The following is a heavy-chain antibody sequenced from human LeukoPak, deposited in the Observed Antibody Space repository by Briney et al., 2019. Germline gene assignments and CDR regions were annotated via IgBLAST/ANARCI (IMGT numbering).Heavy chain of an antibody. CDR3: ARQPLHYYDSSGYYSHFDY. V-gene: IGHV1-18*01. J-gene: IGHJ4*02. Sequence: ASVKVSCKASGYTFTSYGISWARQAPGQGLEWMGWISAYNGNTNYAQKLQGRVTMTTDTPTSTAYMELRSLRSDDTAVYYCARQPLHYYDSSGYYSHFDYWGQGTLVTVSS. CDR2: ISAYNGNT. CDR1: GYTFTSYG. D-gene: IGHD3-22*01.